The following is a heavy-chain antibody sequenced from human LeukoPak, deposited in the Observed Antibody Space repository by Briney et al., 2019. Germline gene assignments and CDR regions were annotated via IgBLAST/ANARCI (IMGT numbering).Heavy chain of an antibody. Sequence: KPSETLSLTCSVSDVSINSYYWNWIRRPPGKGLEWIGYIYYNGNTNYSPSLKSRVTMSVDTSKNLFSLKLSSVTAADTAVYYCARGLRYGQPLGFDPWGQGTLVTVSS. V-gene: IGHV4-59*12. CDR2: IYYNGNT. D-gene: IGHD5-18*01. CDR1: DVSINSYY. J-gene: IGHJ5*02. CDR3: ARGLRYGQPLGFDP.